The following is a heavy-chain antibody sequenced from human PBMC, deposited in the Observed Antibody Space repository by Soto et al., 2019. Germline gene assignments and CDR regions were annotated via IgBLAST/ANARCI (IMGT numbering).Heavy chain of an antibody. CDR2: ISYDGSNK. CDR1: GFTFSSYG. J-gene: IGHJ4*02. Sequence: PGGSLRLSCAASGFTFSSYGMHWVRQAPGKRLEWVAVISYDGSNKYYADSVKGRFTISRDNSKNTLYLQMNSLRAEDTAVYCCAKEGRWLQLSRYYFDHWGQGTLVTVSS. D-gene: IGHD5-12*01. CDR3: AKEGRWLQLSRYYFDH. V-gene: IGHV3-30*18.